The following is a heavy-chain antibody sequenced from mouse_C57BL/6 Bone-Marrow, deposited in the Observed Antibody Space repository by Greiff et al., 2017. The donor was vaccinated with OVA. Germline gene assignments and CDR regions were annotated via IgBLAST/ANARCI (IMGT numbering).Heavy chain of an antibody. Sequence: QVQLQQSGAELVRPGASVTLSCKASGYTFTDYEMHWVKQTPVHGLEWIGAIDPETGGTAYNQKFKGKAILTADKSSSTAYMELRSLTSEDSAVYYCTRRSWDGLYYFGDWGQGTTLTVSS. CDR2: IDPETGGT. J-gene: IGHJ2*01. D-gene: IGHD3-3*01. CDR3: TRRSWDGLYYFGD. V-gene: IGHV1-15*01. CDR1: GYTFTDYE.